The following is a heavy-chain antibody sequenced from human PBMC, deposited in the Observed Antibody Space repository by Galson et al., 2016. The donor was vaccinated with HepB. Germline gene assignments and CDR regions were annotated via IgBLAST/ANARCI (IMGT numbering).Heavy chain of an antibody. CDR2: IDYSGNS. Sequence: TLSLTCTVSGGSINTGNYYWSWIRQHPGKGLEWIGYIDYSGNSFYTSSLKSRATISADTSENQFSLRLRSVTAADTAIYYCVRRSGWFNWFDPWGQGTLVSVSS. V-gene: IGHV4-31*03. CDR3: VRRSGWFNWFDP. CDR1: GGSINTGNYY. J-gene: IGHJ5*02. D-gene: IGHD6-19*01.